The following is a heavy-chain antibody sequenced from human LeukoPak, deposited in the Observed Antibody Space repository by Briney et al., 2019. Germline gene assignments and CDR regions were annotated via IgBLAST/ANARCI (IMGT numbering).Heavy chain of an antibody. J-gene: IGHJ5*02. Sequence: SETLSLTCTVSGVSISSYYWSWIRQPAGKGLEWIGRIYSSGNTNFNPSLKSRVTISVDTSKNQFSLKLSSVTAADTAVYYCAREGTAGTNLNWFDAWGQATLVTVSS. CDR3: AREGTAGTNLNWFDA. CDR2: IYSSGNT. D-gene: IGHD1-1*01. V-gene: IGHV4-4*07. CDR1: GVSISSYY.